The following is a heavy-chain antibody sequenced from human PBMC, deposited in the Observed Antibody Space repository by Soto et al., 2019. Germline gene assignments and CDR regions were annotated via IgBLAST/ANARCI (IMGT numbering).Heavy chain of an antibody. J-gene: IGHJ5*02. CDR3: ATGDDCSGGSCYSWFDP. V-gene: IGHV4-39*01. CDR1: GGSISSSSYY. Sequence: QLQLQESGPGLVKPSETLSLTCTVSGGSISSSSYYWGWMRQPPGKGLEWIGSIYYSGSTYYNPSLKSRVTISVDTSKNQFSLKLSSVTAADTAVYYCATGDDCSGGSCYSWFDPWGQGTLVTVSS. D-gene: IGHD2-15*01. CDR2: IYYSGST.